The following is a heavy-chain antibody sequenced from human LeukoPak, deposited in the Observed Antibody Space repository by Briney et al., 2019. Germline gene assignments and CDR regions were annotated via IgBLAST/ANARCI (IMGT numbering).Heavy chain of an antibody. CDR2: IYYSGNT. CDR1: GGSISNYY. V-gene: IGHV4-59*01. Sequence: SETLSLTCTVSGGSISNYYWSWIRQPPGKGLEWIGYIYYSGNTNYNPSLKSRVTISVDTSKNQFSLKLNSVTAVDTAVYYCARVRYCSTNRCYDREFDNWGQGTLVTVSS. CDR3: ARVRYCSTNRCYDREFDN. J-gene: IGHJ4*02. D-gene: IGHD2-2*01.